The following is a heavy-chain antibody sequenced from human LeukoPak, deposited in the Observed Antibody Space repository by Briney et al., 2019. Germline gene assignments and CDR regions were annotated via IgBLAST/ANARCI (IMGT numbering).Heavy chain of an antibody. CDR2: INHSGST. D-gene: IGHD3-22*01. J-gene: IGHJ4*02. V-gene: IGHV4-34*01. CDR1: GGSFSGYY. CDR3: ARWQFILVDDSSGYYSH. Sequence: SETLSLTCAVYGGSFSGYYWSWIRQPPGKGLEWIGEINHSGSTNYNPSPKSRVIISVDTSKNQFSLKLSSVTAADTAVYYCARWQFILVDDSSGYYSHWGQGTLVTVSS.